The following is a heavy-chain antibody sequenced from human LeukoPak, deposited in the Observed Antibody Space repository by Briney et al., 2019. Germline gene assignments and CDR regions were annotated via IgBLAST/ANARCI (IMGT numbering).Heavy chain of an antibody. D-gene: IGHD3-10*01. Sequence: GSLRLSCAASGFTFSDYYMSWIRQAPGKGLEWVSYISSSGSTIYYADSVKGRFTISRDNAKNSLYLQMNSLRAEDTAVYYCARDHQLRGVIIDWFDPWGQGTLVTVSS. CDR3: ARDHQLRGVIIDWFDP. V-gene: IGHV3-11*01. CDR1: GFTFSDYY. J-gene: IGHJ5*02. CDR2: ISSSGSTI.